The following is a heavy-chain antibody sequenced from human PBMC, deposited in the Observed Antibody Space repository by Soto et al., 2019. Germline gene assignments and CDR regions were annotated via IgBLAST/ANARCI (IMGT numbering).Heavy chain of an antibody. J-gene: IGHJ4*02. V-gene: IGHV4-31*03. Sequence: QLQLQESGPGLVKPSQTLSLACTVSGGSFSSGGYYWSWIRQLPGKGLEWIGYIYYSGSTYYNPSLKSRFTISLDTSKNPFSLKLSSVTAADTAVYYYARATSFSGHHGYWGQGTLVTVSS. CDR2: IYYSGST. CDR3: ARATSFSGHHGY. CDR1: GGSFSSGGYY. D-gene: IGHD2-8*02.